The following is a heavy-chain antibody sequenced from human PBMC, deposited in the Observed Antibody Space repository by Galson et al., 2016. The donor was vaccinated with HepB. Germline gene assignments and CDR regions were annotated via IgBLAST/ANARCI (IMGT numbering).Heavy chain of an antibody. J-gene: IGHJ4*02. CDR2: VSYDGNTR. CDR1: GFIFSNYA. CDR3: ARSQWFGELFYFDS. Sequence: SLRLSCAASGFIFSNYAMHWVRQAPGKGLEWVGVVSYDGNTRWYAGSVMGRFTISRDNSKNTLFLQMGSLRAEDTAVYYCARSQWFGELFYFDSWGQGTLVTVSS. D-gene: IGHD3-10*01. V-gene: IGHV3-30-3*01.